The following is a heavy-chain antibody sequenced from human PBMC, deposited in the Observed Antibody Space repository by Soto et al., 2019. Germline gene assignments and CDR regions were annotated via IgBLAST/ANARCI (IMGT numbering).Heavy chain of an antibody. CDR3: EVGAPKAKHFDY. V-gene: IGHV4-39*01. J-gene: IGHJ4*02. CDR2: IYYSGGT. CDR1: GGSISSSSYY. Sequence: QLQLQESGPGLVKPSETLSLTCTVSGGSISSSSYYWGWIRQPPGKGLEWIGSIYYSGGTYYNPSLKSRVTISVDTSKNQFSLKLSSVTAADTAVYYCEVGAPKAKHFDYWGQGTLVTVSS. D-gene: IGHD1-26*01.